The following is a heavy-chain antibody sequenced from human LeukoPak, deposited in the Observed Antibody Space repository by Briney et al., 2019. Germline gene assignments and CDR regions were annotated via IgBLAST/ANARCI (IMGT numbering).Heavy chain of an antibody. Sequence: GESLKISCKGSEYSFTDYWIGWVRQMPGKGLEWMGIIFPGDFELKYSPSFQGQVIISVDKSIDTAYLQWSSLQASDTAMYYCARHGLEGCRGGMCYRSFHYYGMDVWGQGTTVTVSS. CDR2: IFPGDFEL. J-gene: IGHJ6*02. V-gene: IGHV5-51*01. CDR1: EYSFTDYW. CDR3: ARHGLEGCRGGMCYRSFHYYGMDV. D-gene: IGHD2-15*01.